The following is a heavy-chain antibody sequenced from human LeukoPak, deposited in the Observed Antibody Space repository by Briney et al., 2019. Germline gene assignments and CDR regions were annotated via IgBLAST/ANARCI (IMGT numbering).Heavy chain of an antibody. CDR3: ARHPYGGIRLWFDY. D-gene: IGHD4-23*01. V-gene: IGHV4-34*01. J-gene: IGHJ4*02. CDR2: INHSGST. CDR1: GGSFSGYY. Sequence: SETLSLTCAVYGGSFSGYYWSWIRQPPGKGLEWIGEINHSGSTNYNPSLKSRVTISVDTSKNQFSLKLSSVTAADTAVYYCARHPYGGIRLWFDYWGQGTLVTVSS.